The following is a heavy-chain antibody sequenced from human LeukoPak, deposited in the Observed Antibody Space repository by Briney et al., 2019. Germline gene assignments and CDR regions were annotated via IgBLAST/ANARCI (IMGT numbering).Heavy chain of an antibody. CDR3: AKDGFDY. Sequence: GRSLRLSCAASGFTFSSYGMHWVRQAPGKGLEWVAVISYDGSNKYYADSVKGRFTISRDNSKNTLYLQMNSLRAEDTAVYYCAKDGFDYWDQGTLVTVSS. V-gene: IGHV3-30*18. J-gene: IGHJ4*02. CDR1: GFTFSSYG. CDR2: ISYDGSNK.